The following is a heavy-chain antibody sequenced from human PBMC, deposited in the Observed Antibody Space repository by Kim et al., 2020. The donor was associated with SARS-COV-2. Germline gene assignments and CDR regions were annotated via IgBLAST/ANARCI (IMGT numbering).Heavy chain of an antibody. Sequence: GGSLRLSCAASGFIISNCGMTWVRQPPGMGLDWVSTIGISGLPYYPDSVKGRFTISRDITKNTIYLQMNNLTVEDTAVYYCAKIRLDGAGYWGQGTLVTVSS. D-gene: IGHD3-10*01. CDR2: IGISGLP. J-gene: IGHJ4*02. CDR3: AKIRLDGAGY. V-gene: IGHV3-23*01. CDR1: GFIISNCG.